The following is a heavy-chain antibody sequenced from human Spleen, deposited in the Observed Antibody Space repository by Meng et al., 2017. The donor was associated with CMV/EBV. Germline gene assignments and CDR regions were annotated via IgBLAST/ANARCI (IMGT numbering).Heavy chain of an antibody. CDR3: ARDGWDQAYYYYYYGMDV. D-gene: IGHD1-26*01. CDR1: GFTLSNYV. Sequence: GGSLRLSCAASGFTLSNYVMDWVRQAPGKGLEWVSSISSSSSYIYYADSVKGRFTISRDNAKNSLYLQMNSLRAEDTAVYYCARDGWDQAYYYYYYGMDVWGQGTTVTVSS. J-gene: IGHJ6*02. V-gene: IGHV3-21*01. CDR2: ISSSSSYI.